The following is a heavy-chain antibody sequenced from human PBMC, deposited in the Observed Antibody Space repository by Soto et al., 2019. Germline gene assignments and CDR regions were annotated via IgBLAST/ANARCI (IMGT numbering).Heavy chain of an antibody. CDR2: ISYDGSNK. CDR1: GFTFSSYA. J-gene: IGHJ4*02. V-gene: IGHV3-30-3*01. Sequence: QVQLVESGGGVVQPGRSLRLSCAASGFTFSSYAMHWVRQAPGKGLEWVAVISYDGSNKYYADSVKGRFTISRDNSKNTLNVQMNSRRAEDTAVYYCARGYYDSSFGSAPQFDYWGQGTLVTVSS. D-gene: IGHD3-22*01. CDR3: ARGYYDSSFGSAPQFDY.